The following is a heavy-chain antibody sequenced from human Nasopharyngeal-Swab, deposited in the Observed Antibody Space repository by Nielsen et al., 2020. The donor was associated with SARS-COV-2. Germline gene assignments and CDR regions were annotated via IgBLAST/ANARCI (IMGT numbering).Heavy chain of an antibody. CDR2: ISGAGDLI. Sequence: GRHWVSTISGAGDLIFYADPVWGRFTISRDNSKNTLYLQMDRLRLEDTAVYYCARDGGAAVADWYYYMDVWGEGTTVTVSS. J-gene: IGHJ6*03. D-gene: IGHD3-16*01. CDR3: ARDGGAAVADWYYYMDV. V-gene: IGHV3-23*01.